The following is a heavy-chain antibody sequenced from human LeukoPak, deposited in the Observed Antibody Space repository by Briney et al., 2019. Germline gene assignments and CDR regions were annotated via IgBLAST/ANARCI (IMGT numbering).Heavy chain of an antibody. CDR2: IGSSSGVT. V-gene: IGHV3-11*01. CDR1: GFTFSDYY. D-gene: IGHD6-19*01. CDR3: VRYRPTAGYSSGWVDY. J-gene: IGHJ4*02. Sequence: GGSLRLSCAASGFTFSDYYMTWIRQAPGQGLEWVSYIGSSSGVTYYGDSVKGRFTISRDNAKNSLYLEMNSLRANDTAVYYCVRYRPTAGYSSGWVDYWGQGTLVTVSS.